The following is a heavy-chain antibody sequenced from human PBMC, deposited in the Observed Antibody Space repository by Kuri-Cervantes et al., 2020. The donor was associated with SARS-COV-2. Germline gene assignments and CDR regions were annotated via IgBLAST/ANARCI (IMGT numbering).Heavy chain of an antibody. J-gene: IGHJ4*02. CDR2: IYPGDSDT. V-gene: IGHV5-51*01. CDR3: ARIPGGIVGATWDY. Sequence: KVFCKGSGYSFTTYWIGWVRQMPGKGLEWMGIIYPGDSDTRYNPSFQGQVTISADKSINTAYLHWSSLKASDTAMYYCARIPGGIVGATWDYWGQGTLVTVSS. D-gene: IGHD1-26*01. CDR1: GYSFTTYW.